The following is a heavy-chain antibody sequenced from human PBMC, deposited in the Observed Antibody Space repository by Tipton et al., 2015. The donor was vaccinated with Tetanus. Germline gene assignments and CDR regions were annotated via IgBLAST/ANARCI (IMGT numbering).Heavy chain of an antibody. CDR1: GGSISSSNW. V-gene: IGHV4-4*02. Sequence: TLSLTCAVSGGSISSSNWWSWVRQPPGKGLEWIGFINYSGSTYYNPSLRSRVTISVDTSKNQFSLKLSSVTAADTAVYYCARVVEVAVADMGLYYYYGMDVWGQGTTVTVSS. CDR3: ARVVEVAVADMGLYYYYGMDV. J-gene: IGHJ6*02. D-gene: IGHD6-19*01. CDR2: INYSGST.